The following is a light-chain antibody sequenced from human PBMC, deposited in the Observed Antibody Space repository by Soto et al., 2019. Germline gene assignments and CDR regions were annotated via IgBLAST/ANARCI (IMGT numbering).Light chain of an antibody. V-gene: IGKV3-11*01. CDR3: QQRHNWLT. CDR2: GAS. CDR1: QTVSTH. J-gene: IGKJ4*01. Sequence: IVLTQSPATLSLSPGERATLSCRARQTVSTHLSWYQHKPGQAPRLLIYGASNRATGIPARFSGSGSGTDFTLTICSLEPEDSAVYYCQQRHNWLTFGGGTKVEIK.